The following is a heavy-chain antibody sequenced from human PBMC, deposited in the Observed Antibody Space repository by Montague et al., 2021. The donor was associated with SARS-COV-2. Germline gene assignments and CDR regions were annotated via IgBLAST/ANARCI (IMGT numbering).Heavy chain of an antibody. D-gene: IGHD3-10*01. V-gene: IGHV3-74*01. CDR2: IRPDGTST. J-gene: IGHJ4*02. Sequence: SLRLSCAASGFAFRSYWMHWVRQVPGRGLVWVSRIRPDGTSTHYAASVKGRFITSRDNAKNTLSLEMINLRVDDTAIYFCVRPLWFGDSDYYFESWGQGTLVSVSS. CDR1: GFAFRSYW. CDR3: VRPLWFGDSDYYFES.